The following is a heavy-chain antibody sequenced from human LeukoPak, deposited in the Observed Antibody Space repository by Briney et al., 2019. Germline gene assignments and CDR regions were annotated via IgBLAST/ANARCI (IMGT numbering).Heavy chain of an antibody. D-gene: IGHD3-10*01. J-gene: IGHJ4*02. CDR1: GGSFSGYY. CDR2: INHSGST. Sequence: SETLSLTCAVYGGSFSGYYWSWIRQPPGKGLEWIGEINHSGSTNYNPSLKGRVTISVDTSKNQFSLKLSSVTAADTAVYYCAIWFGEAFDYWGQGTLVTVSS. V-gene: IGHV4-34*01. CDR3: AIWFGEAFDY.